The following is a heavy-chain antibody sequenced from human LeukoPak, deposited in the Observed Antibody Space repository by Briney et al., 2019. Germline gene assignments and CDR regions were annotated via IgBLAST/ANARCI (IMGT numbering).Heavy chain of an antibody. J-gene: IGHJ4*02. Sequence: SETLCLTCAVYGGSFSGYYWSWIRQPPGKGLEWIGEINHSGSTNYNPSLKSRVTISVDTSKNQFSLKLSSVTAADTAVYYCARESGYRSVWGQGTLVTVSS. V-gene: IGHV4-34*01. D-gene: IGHD5-12*01. CDR1: GGSFSGYY. CDR3: ARESGYRSV. CDR2: INHSGST.